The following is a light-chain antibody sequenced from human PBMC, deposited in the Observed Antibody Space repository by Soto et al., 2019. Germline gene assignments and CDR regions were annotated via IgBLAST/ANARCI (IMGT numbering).Light chain of an antibody. CDR1: SSDVGGYNY. V-gene: IGLV2-14*01. J-gene: IGLJ2*01. CDR2: DVT. CDR3: NSYTSSTTVV. Sequence: QSALTQPASASGSPGQSVTISCTGTSSDVGGYNYVSWYQQHPGKAPKLMIYDVTNRPSGVSNRFSGSKSGNTASLTISGLQAEDEADYYCNSYTSSTTVVFGGGTQLTVL.